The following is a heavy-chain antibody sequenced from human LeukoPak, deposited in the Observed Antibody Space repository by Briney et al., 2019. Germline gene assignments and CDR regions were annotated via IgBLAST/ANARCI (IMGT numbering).Heavy chain of an antibody. V-gene: IGHV4-59*01. Sequence: PSETLSLTCTVSGGSISSYYWSWIRQPPGKGLEWIGYIYYSGSTNYNPSLKSRVTISVDTSKNQFSLKLSSVTAADTAVYYCARGGFPNYYYYYYGMDVWGQGTTVTVSS. CDR1: GGSISSYY. CDR2: IYYSGST. CDR3: ARGGFPNYYYYYYGMDV. D-gene: IGHD2-21*01. J-gene: IGHJ6*02.